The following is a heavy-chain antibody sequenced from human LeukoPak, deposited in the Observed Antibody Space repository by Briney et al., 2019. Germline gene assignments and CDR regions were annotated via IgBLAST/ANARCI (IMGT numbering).Heavy chain of an antibody. V-gene: IGHV3-30*18. CDR1: GFTFSSYG. D-gene: IGHD2-2*01. CDR3: TKSPYCSSTSCLLRDWFDP. Sequence: GGSLRLSCAASGFTFSSYGMHWVRQAPGKGLEWVAVISHDGSNKYYADSVKGRFTISRDNSKNTLYLQMNSLRAEDTAVYYCTKSPYCSSTSCLLRDWFDPWGQGTLVTVSS. J-gene: IGHJ5*02. CDR2: ISHDGSNK.